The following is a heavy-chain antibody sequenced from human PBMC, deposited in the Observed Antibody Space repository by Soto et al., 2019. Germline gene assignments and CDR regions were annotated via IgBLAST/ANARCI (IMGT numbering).Heavy chain of an antibody. J-gene: IGHJ6*02. Sequence: GGSLRLSCAASGFTFSNAWMNWVRQAPGKGLEWVGRIKSKTDGGTTDYAAPVKGRFTISRDDSKNTLYLQMNSLKTEDTAVYYCTTDQSRATHYVYSSSSQDYYYYGMDVWGQGTTVTVSS. D-gene: IGHD6-6*01. CDR3: TTDQSRATHYVYSSSSQDYYYYGMDV. V-gene: IGHV3-15*07. CDR2: IKSKTDGGTT. CDR1: GFTFSNAW.